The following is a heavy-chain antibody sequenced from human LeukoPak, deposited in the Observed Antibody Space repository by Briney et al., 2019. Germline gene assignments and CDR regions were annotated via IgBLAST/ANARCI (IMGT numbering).Heavy chain of an antibody. D-gene: IGHD2-15*01. CDR2: ISSSSSYI. J-gene: IGHJ3*02. Sequence: GGSLRLSCAASGFTFSSYSMNWVRQAPGKGLEWVSSISSSSSYIYYADSVKGRFTISRDNAKNSLYLQMNSLRAEDTAVYYCARVAATLPDAFDIWGQGTMVTVSS. V-gene: IGHV3-21*01. CDR1: GFTFSSYS. CDR3: ARVAATLPDAFDI.